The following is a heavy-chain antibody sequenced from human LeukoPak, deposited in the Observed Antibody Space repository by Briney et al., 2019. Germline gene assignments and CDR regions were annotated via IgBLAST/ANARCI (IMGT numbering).Heavy chain of an antibody. J-gene: IGHJ4*02. CDR1: GGSISSYY. Sequence: PSETLSLTCTVSGGSISSYYWSWIRQPPGKGLEWIGYIYYSGSTNYNPSLKSRVTISVDTSKNQFSLKLSSVTAADTAVYYCARGQIVGATRHFDYWGQGTLVTVSS. CDR3: ARGQIVGATRHFDY. V-gene: IGHV4-59*01. CDR2: IYYSGST. D-gene: IGHD1-26*01.